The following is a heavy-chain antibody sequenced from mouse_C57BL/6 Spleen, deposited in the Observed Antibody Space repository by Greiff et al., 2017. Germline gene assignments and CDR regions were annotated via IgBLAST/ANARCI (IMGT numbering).Heavy chain of an antibody. Sequence: EVKLQESGPGLVKPSQSLSLTCSVTGYSITSGYYWNWIRQFPGNKLEWMGYISYDGSNNYNPSLKNRISITRDTSKNQFFLKLNSVTTEDTATYYCARQGLPRAMDYWGQGTSVTVSS. V-gene: IGHV3-6*01. CDR2: ISYDGSN. CDR1: GYSITSGYY. CDR3: ARQGLPRAMDY. J-gene: IGHJ4*01. D-gene: IGHD5-5*01.